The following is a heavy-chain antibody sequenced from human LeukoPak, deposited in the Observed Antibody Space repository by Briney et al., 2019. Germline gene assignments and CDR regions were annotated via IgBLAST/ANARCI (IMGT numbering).Heavy chain of an antibody. V-gene: IGHV1-18*01. D-gene: IGHD5-12*01. J-gene: IGHJ3*02. CDR2: ISAYNGNT. Sequence: ASVKVSCKASGYTFTSYCMSWVRQAPGQGLEWMGWISAYNGNTNYAQKLQGRVTMTTDTSTSTAYMELRSLRSDDTAVYYCARAIGGLGKIWLPDSFDSWGQGTLVTVSS. CDR3: ARAIGGLGKIWLPDSFDS. CDR1: GYTFTSYC.